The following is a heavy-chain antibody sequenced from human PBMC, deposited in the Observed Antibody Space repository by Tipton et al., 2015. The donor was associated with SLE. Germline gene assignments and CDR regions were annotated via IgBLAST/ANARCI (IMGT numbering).Heavy chain of an antibody. CDR2: IYYSGST. Sequence: LRLSCTVSGGSISSGGYYWSWIRQHPGKGLEWIGYIYYSGSTYYNPSLKSRVTISVDTSKNQFSLKLSSVTAADTAVYYCARDRGSGSHPSLFDYWGQGTLVTVSS. J-gene: IGHJ4*02. CDR3: ARDRGSGSHPSLFDY. D-gene: IGHD1-26*01. V-gene: IGHV4-31*03. CDR1: GGSISSGGYY.